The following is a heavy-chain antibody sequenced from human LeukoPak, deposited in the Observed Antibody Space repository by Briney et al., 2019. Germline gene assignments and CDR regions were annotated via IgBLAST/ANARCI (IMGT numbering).Heavy chain of an antibody. CDR2: INHSGST. Sequence: SETLSLTCAVYGGSFSGHYWSWIRQPPGKGLEWIGEINHSGSTNYNPSLKSRVTISVDTSKNQFSLKLSSVTAADTAVYYCARRGRIAAAGYFDYWGQGTLVTVSS. V-gene: IGHV4-34*01. D-gene: IGHD6-13*01. J-gene: IGHJ4*02. CDR1: GGSFSGHY. CDR3: ARRGRIAAAGYFDY.